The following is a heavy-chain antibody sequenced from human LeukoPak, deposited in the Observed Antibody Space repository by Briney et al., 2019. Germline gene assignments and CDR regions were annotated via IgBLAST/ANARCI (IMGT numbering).Heavy chain of an antibody. CDR2: IYTSGST. D-gene: IGHD3-10*01. CDR3: ARRPYYYGSGSYYYYYMDV. J-gene: IGHJ6*03. CDR1: GGSISSGSYY. Sequence: SQTLSLTYTVSGGSISSGSYYWSWIRQPAGKGLEWIGRIYTSGSTNYNPSLKSRVTISVDTSKNQFSLKLSSVTAADTAVYYCARRPYYYGSGSYYYYYMDVWGKGTTVTVSS. V-gene: IGHV4-61*02.